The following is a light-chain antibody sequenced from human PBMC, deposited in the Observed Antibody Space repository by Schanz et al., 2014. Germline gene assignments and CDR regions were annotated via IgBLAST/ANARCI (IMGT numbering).Light chain of an antibody. V-gene: IGKV3-11*01. CDR1: HSVRTN. J-gene: IGKJ3*01. CDR2: DAS. CDR3: QQRSNWPKFT. Sequence: VVVTQSPGTLSVFPGERATLSCRASHSVRTNLAWYQQKPGQPPRLLIFDASTRASGVPLRFSGSGSGTEFTLTISSLDPEDFAVYYCQQRSNWPKFTFGPGTKVDIK.